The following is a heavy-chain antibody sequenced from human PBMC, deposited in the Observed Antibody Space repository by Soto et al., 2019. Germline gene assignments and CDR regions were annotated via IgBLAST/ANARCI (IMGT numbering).Heavy chain of an antibody. D-gene: IGHD3-3*01. CDR3: ARGSLRFLEWPASDI. V-gene: IGHV4-31*03. CDR2: IYYSGST. CDR1: GGSISSGGYY. Sequence: PSETLSLTCTVSGGSISSGGYYWSWIRQHPGKGLEWIGYIYYSGSTYYNPSLKSRVTISVDTSKNQFSLKLSSVTAADTAVYYCARGSLRFLEWPASDIWGQGTMVTVSS. J-gene: IGHJ3*02.